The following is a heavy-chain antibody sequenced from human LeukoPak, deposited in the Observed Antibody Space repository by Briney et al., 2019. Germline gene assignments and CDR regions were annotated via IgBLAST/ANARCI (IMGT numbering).Heavy chain of an antibody. D-gene: IGHD6-13*01. Sequence: GGSLRLTCAASGFTVSSNYMSWVRQAPGKGLEWVSVIYSGGSTYYADSVKGRSTISRDNSKNTLYLQMNSLRAEDTAVYYCARDSSIAAAGPTYYYYYGMDVWGQGTTVTVSS. CDR1: GFTVSSNY. CDR2: IYSGGST. J-gene: IGHJ6*02. CDR3: ARDSSIAAAGPTYYYYYGMDV. V-gene: IGHV3-66*01.